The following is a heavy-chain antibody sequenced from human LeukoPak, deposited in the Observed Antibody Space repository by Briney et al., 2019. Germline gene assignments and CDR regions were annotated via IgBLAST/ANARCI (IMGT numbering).Heavy chain of an antibody. CDR2: IKKDGSEK. Sequence: PGGSLRLSCAASGFTFSSYGMHWVRQAPGKGLEWVANIKKDGSEKYYVDSVKGRFTISRDNAKNSLYLQMISLRAEDTALYYCARVRDSGYDDDWGQGTLVTVSS. D-gene: IGHD5-12*01. J-gene: IGHJ4*02. V-gene: IGHV3-7*01. CDR1: GFTFSSYG. CDR3: ARVRDSGYDDD.